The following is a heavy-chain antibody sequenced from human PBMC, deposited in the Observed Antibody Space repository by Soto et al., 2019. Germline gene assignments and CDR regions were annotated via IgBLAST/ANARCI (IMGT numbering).Heavy chain of an antibody. CDR1: GFSLTADGVG. CDR2: IYWDDDQ. CDR3: AHAYGGTSWPNDAFDV. V-gene: IGHV2-5*02. J-gene: IGHJ3*01. Sequence: QITLKESGPTLVKPTQTLTLTCTFSGFSLTADGVGVGWIRQPPGKALEWLALIYWDDDQRYSPSLKTRLTITKDTSKNQVVLTMTNMDPVDTGTYYCAHAYGGTSWPNDAFDVWGQGTVDTVSS. D-gene: IGHD2-21*01.